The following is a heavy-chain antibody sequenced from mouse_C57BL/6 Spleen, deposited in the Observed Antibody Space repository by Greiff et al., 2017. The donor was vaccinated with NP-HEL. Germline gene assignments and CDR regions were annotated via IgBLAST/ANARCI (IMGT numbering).Heavy chain of an antibody. V-gene: IGHV8-12*01. CDR2: IYWDDDK. D-gene: IGHD1-1*01. CDR3: ARIGYYYGSDWYFDV. Sequence: QVQLKESGPGILQSSQTLSLTCSFSGFSLSTSGMGVSWIRQPSGKGLEWLAHIYWDDDKRYNPSLKSRLTISKDTSRNQVFLKITSVDTADTATYYCARIGYYYGSDWYFDVWGTGTTVTVSS. CDR1: GFSLSTSGMG. J-gene: IGHJ1*03.